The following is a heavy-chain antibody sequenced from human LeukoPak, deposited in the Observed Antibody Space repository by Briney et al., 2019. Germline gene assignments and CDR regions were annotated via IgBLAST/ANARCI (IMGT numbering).Heavy chain of an antibody. V-gene: IGHV1-69*05. Sequence: SVKVSCKASGGTFSSYAISWVRQAPGQGLEWMGRIIPIFGIANYAQKFQGRVTITTDESTSTAYMELSSLRSEDTAVYYCARYTQLERLAWFDPWGQGTLVTVSS. D-gene: IGHD1-1*01. CDR3: ARYTQLERLAWFDP. J-gene: IGHJ5*02. CDR2: IIPIFGIA. CDR1: GGTFSSYA.